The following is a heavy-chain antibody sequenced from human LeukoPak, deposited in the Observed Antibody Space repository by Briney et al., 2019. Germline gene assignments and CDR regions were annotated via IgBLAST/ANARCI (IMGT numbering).Heavy chain of an antibody. Sequence: ETLSLTCTVSGGSISSYYWSWIRQPAGKGLEWVANIHRDGSVRHYVESVRGRFTISRDNARNSLFLQMNSLRVEDTAVYYCAREDGGWLRADLWGQGTLVTVSS. CDR2: IHRDGSVR. J-gene: IGHJ5*02. CDR1: GGSISSYY. D-gene: IGHD5-24*01. V-gene: IGHV3-7*01. CDR3: AREDGGWLRADL.